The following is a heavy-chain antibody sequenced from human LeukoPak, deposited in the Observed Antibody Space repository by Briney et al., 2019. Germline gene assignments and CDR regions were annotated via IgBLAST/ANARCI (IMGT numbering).Heavy chain of an antibody. Sequence: GGSLRLSCAASGXTFSTHSMNWVRQAPGKGLEWVSCISSSSSDIYYADSVKGRFTISRDNAKNSLYLQMNSLGTEDTALYYCAKEIDTLGTNAFDIWGQGTIVTVSS. CDR1: GXTFSTHS. D-gene: IGHD2-15*01. J-gene: IGHJ3*02. CDR3: AKEIDTLGTNAFDI. V-gene: IGHV3-21*04. CDR2: ISSSSSDI.